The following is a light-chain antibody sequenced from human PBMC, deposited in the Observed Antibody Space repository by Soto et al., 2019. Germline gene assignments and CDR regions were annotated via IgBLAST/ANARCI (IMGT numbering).Light chain of an antibody. V-gene: IGLV1-40*01. CDR1: SSNIGAGYD. Sequence: QSVLTQPPSLSGAPGQRVTISYTGSSSNIGAGYDVHWYQQLPGTAPKLLIYGNSNRPSGVPDRFSGSKSGTSASLAITGLQAEDEADYYCQSYDSSLRVFGTGTKVTVL. J-gene: IGLJ1*01. CDR2: GNS. CDR3: QSYDSSLRV.